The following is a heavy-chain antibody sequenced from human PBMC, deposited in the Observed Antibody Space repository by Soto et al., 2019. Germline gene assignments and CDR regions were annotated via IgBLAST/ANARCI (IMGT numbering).Heavy chain of an antibody. Sequence: SETLSLSCTVSSGSMSSSSYYWGLISQPPGKGLECIGSIYYSGSTYYNPSLKRRVTISVDTSKNQSSLKLSSVTAADTAVYYGARLWWFGPPRPRVLITRDREFHYYGMDVWGQGTTVTVSS. D-gene: IGHD3-10*01. CDR2: IYYSGST. CDR1: SGSMSSSSYY. J-gene: IGHJ6*02. V-gene: IGHV4-39*01. CDR3: ARLWWFGPPRPRVLITRDREFHYYGMDV.